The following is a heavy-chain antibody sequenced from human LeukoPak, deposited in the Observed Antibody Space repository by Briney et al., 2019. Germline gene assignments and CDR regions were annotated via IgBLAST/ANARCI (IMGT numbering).Heavy chain of an antibody. V-gene: IGHV4-59*08. Sequence: SETLSLTCAVYGGSSSGYYWSWIRQPPGKGLEWIGYIYYSGSTNYNPSLKSRVTISVDTSKNQFSLKLSSVTAADTAVYYCARGQKVDGWFDPWGQGTLVTVSS. D-gene: IGHD2-2*01. CDR2: IYYSGST. CDR3: ARGQKVDGWFDP. CDR1: GGSSSGYY. J-gene: IGHJ5*02.